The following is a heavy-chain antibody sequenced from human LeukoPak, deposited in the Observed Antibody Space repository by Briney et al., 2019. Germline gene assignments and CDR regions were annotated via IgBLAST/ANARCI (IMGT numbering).Heavy chain of an antibody. Sequence: GGSLRLSCAASGFTLSSTAMSWVRQAPGKGLEWVSSISSSGTNTYYADSVKGRFSISRDNAKITLYLQMNSLRAEDTAVYYCARTPYSSGSVDYWGQGTLVTVSS. CDR3: ARTPYSSGSVDY. D-gene: IGHD6-25*01. CDR1: GFTLSSTA. CDR2: ISSSGTNT. V-gene: IGHV3-23*01. J-gene: IGHJ4*02.